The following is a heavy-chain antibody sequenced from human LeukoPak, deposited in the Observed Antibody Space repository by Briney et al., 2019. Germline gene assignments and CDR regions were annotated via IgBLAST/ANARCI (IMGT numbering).Heavy chain of an antibody. J-gene: IGHJ4*02. D-gene: IGHD6-6*01. CDR3: ARDEGIAAQLDF. CDR1: HDSFTSYY. CDR2: IYSSGNT. Sequence: PSETLSLTCSVSHDSFTSYYWNWIRQPPGKGLEWLGYIYSSGNTGYNPALKSRVTMSMDTSRNQFSLKLRSVTAADTAIYYCARDEGIAAQLDFWGQGTLVTVSS. V-gene: IGHV4-59*01.